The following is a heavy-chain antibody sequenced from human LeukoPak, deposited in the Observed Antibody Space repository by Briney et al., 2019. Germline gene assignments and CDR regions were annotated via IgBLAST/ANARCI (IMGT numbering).Heavy chain of an antibody. CDR3: ARALSSSRAPQWELPFDY. CDR1: GYTFTSYG. CDR2: ISAYNGNT. J-gene: IGHJ4*02. D-gene: IGHD1-26*01. V-gene: IGHV1-18*01. Sequence: GASVKVSCKASGYTFTSYGISWVRQAPGQGLERMGWISAYNGNTNYAQKLQGRVTMTTDTSTSTAYMELRSLRSDDTAAYYCARALSSSRAPQWELPFDYWGQGTLVTVSS.